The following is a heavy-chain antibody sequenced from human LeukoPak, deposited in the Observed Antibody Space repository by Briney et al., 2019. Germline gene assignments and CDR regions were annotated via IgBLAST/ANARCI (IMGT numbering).Heavy chain of an antibody. CDR2: MNPNTGYT. CDR3: ARGLSRWLRDDY. J-gene: IGHJ4*02. D-gene: IGHD5-12*01. CDR1: GYTFTSYD. V-gene: IGHV1-8*01. Sequence: ASVKVSCKASGYTFTSYDINWVRQATGQGLEWMGWMNPNTGYTGYAQKFQGRVTMTMNTSISTAYMELSSLRSEDTAVYYCARGLSRWLRDDYWGQGTLVTVSS.